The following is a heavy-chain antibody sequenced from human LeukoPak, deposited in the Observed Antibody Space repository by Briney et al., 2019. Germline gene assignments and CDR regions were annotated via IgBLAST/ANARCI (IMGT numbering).Heavy chain of an antibody. D-gene: IGHD2-2*01. Sequence: GGSLRLSCAASGFTFSSYSMNWVRQAPGKGLEWVSYISSSSSTICYADSVKGRFTISRDNAKNSLYLQMNSLRDEDTAVYYCARGGKYQLLIEALTNWFDPWGQGTLVTVSS. V-gene: IGHV3-48*02. J-gene: IGHJ5*02. CDR3: ARGGKYQLLIEALTNWFDP. CDR1: GFTFSSYS. CDR2: ISSSSSTI.